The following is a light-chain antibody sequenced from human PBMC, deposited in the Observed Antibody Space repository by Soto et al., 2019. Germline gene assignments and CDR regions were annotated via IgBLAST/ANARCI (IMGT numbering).Light chain of an antibody. J-gene: IGKJ1*01. V-gene: IGKV1-27*01. CDR1: QDISTY. Sequence: DIQMTQSPSSLSASVGDRVTITCQASQDISTYLAWYQQKPGKVPQILISAASALHSRVPSRVSRSGSGRDFTLTISSVTTEDVATYLCQKYNSDPWTRGQGTKLDSK. CDR2: AAS. CDR3: QKYNSDPWT.